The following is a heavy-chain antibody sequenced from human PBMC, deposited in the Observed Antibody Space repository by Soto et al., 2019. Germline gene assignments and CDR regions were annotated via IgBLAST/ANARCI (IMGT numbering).Heavy chain of an antibody. D-gene: IGHD1-1*01. Sequence: PSETLSLTCTVSGGSISSGAYYWSWIRQHPGKGLEWFGHIYHSGNTYYNPSLESRISMSVDTSKQQFSLKLSSVTAADTAVYYCARFSPYNTGFDSWGQGTLVTGS. V-gene: IGHV4-31*03. CDR1: GGSISSGAYY. J-gene: IGHJ4*02. CDR2: IYHSGNT. CDR3: ARFSPYNTGFDS.